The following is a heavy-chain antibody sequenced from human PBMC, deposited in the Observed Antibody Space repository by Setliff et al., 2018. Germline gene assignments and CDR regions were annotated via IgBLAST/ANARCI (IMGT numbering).Heavy chain of an antibody. CDR1: GDSFSDYY. CDR2: IDPDGIGK. Sequence: ASETLSLTCVVYGDSFSDYYWSWIRQPPGKGLEWVANIDPDGIGKYYIDSVRGRFAISRDNAQKTLYLHMNGLRAEDTSVYYCARDVFDFRTGQGGPWGQGTRVTVSS. CDR3: ARDVFDFRTGQGGP. J-gene: IGHJ5*02. V-gene: IGHV3-7*01. D-gene: IGHD3-3*01.